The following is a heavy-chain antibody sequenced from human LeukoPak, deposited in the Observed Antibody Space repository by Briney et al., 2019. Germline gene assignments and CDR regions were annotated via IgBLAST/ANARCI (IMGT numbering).Heavy chain of an antibody. CDR3: ARRYCSGGSCYIVDAFDI. J-gene: IGHJ3*02. CDR1: GGSISSYY. D-gene: IGHD2-15*01. CDR2: IYYSGST. Sequence: ASETLSLTCTVSGGSISSYYWSWIRQPPGKGLEWIGYIYYSGSTNYNPSLKSRVTISVDTSKNQFSLKLSSVTAADTAVYYCARRYCSGGSCYIVDAFDIWGQGTMVTVSS. V-gene: IGHV4-59*12.